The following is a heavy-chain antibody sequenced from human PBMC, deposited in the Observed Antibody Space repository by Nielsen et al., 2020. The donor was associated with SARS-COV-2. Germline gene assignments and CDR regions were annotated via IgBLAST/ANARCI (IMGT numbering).Heavy chain of an antibody. Sequence: GGSLRLSCTASGFTFGDYAMSWFRQAPGKGLEWVANIKQDGSEKYYVDSVKGRFTISRDNAKNSLYLQMNSLRAEDTAVYYCAREQWLVRSRGYYFDYWGQGTLVTVSS. D-gene: IGHD6-19*01. CDR1: GFTFGDYA. J-gene: IGHJ4*02. V-gene: IGHV3-7*03. CDR2: IKQDGSEK. CDR3: AREQWLVRSRGYYFDY.